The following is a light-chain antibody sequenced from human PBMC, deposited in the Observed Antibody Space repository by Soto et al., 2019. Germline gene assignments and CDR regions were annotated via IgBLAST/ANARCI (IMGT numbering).Light chain of an antibody. V-gene: IGLV7-43*01. CDR2: YTS. CDR3: LLYHIGAVI. Sequence: QTVVTQEPSLTVSPGGTVTLTCASNTGAVTSGYYPNWIQQKPGQPPRTLIYYTSDKHSWTPARFSGSLLGGKPALTVSGVQPEDEAEYYCLLYHIGAVIFGGGTKLTVL. J-gene: IGLJ2*01. CDR1: TGAVTSGYY.